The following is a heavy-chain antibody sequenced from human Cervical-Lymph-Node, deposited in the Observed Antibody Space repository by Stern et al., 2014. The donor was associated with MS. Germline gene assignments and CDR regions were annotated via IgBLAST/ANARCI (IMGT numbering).Heavy chain of an antibody. V-gene: IGHV4-61*03. Sequence: VQLVESGPGLVKPSETLSLTSSVSGDFVNNGSFYWSWIRQPPGKELEWIAYIRSTGSTNYNPSLKSRVTISIDMSRNHVSLKLTAVTAADTAVYYCARNIDLWGQGTLVIVS. CDR1: GDFVNNGSFY. CDR2: IRSTGST. J-gene: IGHJ4*02. CDR3: ARNIDL.